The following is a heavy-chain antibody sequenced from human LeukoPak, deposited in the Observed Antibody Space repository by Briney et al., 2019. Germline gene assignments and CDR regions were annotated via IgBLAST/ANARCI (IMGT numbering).Heavy chain of an antibody. CDR3: ARLTHS. V-gene: IGHV4-39*01. D-gene: IGHD2-15*01. Sequence: SETLSLTCTVTGGSIIDNSFYWGWIRQPPGKGLEWIGRIFHSGTTNYNPSLERRVTIAVDTSKNQFSLRLTSVTAADTALYYCARLTHSWGQGTLVTVSS. CDR1: GGSIIDNSFY. J-gene: IGHJ4*02. CDR2: IFHSGTT.